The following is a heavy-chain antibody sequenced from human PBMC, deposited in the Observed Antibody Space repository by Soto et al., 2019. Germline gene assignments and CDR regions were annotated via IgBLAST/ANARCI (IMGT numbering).Heavy chain of an antibody. Sequence: GGSLRLSCAGSGFTLSRYGMYWVRQAPGKGLEWVALIWYDGSTKYYADSVKGRFTISRDTASNPLFLQMNSLRVEDTAIYYCARPAGGTYLAQFDYWGQGTLVTVSS. J-gene: IGHJ4*02. V-gene: IGHV3-33*07. CDR1: GFTLSRYG. D-gene: IGHD3-10*01. CDR2: IWYDGSTK. CDR3: ARPAGGTYLAQFDY.